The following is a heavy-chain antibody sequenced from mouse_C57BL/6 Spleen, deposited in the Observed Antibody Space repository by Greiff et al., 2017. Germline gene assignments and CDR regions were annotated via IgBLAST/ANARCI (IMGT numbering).Heavy chain of an antibody. Sequence: QVQLQQPGTELVKPGASVKMSCKASGYTFTSYWMHWVKQRPGKGLEWIGNINPSNGGTNYNEKFKSKATLTVDKASRTAIMQISSLTSEDSAVYYCTWSEDFYFDYWGQGTTLTVSS. CDR1: GYTFTSYW. J-gene: IGHJ2*01. V-gene: IGHV1-53*01. CDR3: TWSEDFYFDY. CDR2: INPSNGGT.